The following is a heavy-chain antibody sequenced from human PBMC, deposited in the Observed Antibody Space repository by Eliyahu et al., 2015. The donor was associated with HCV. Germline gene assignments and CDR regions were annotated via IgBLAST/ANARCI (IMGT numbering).Heavy chain of an antibody. Sequence: EVQLVESGGGLVQPGGSLRLXXAASGFTXSSNYMSWXRQAPGKGLEXVSVIYSGGSTYYADSVKGRFTISRDNSKNTLYLQMNSLRAEDTAVYYCARYMITFGGVIVNHYWGQGTLVTVSS. J-gene: IGHJ4*02. CDR3: ARYMITFGGVIVNHY. CDR2: IYSGGST. D-gene: IGHD3-16*02. CDR1: GFTXSSNY. V-gene: IGHV3-66*01.